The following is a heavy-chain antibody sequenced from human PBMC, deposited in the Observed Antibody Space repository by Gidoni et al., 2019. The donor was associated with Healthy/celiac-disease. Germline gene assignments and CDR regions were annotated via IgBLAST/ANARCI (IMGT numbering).Heavy chain of an antibody. D-gene: IGHD3-9*01. Sequence: QVQLQESGPGLVKPSETLSLTCTVSGGSISSYYWSWIRQPPGKGLEWIGYIYYSGSTNYNPSLKSRVTISVDTSKNQFSLKLSSVTAADTAVYYCARLVWGYDILTGFHRLYYFDYWGQGTLVTVSS. CDR1: GGSISSYY. J-gene: IGHJ4*02. V-gene: IGHV4-59*08. CDR2: IYYSGST. CDR3: ARLVWGYDILTGFHRLYYFDY.